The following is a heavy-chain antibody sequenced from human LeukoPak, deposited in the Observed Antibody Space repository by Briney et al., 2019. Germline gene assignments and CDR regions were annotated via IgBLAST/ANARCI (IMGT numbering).Heavy chain of an antibody. Sequence: PGRSLRLSCAASGFTFSNYGMHWVRQAPGKGLEWVALISYDGSHKSYADSVKGRSTISRDTSRNTLFLQMSSLRTEDTVVYYCAKDLRAFRGSGGPYVDNWGQGTLVTVSS. CDR1: GFTFSNYG. CDR3: AKDLRAFRGSGGPYVDN. D-gene: IGHD3-10*01. J-gene: IGHJ4*02. CDR2: ISYDGSHK. V-gene: IGHV3-30*18.